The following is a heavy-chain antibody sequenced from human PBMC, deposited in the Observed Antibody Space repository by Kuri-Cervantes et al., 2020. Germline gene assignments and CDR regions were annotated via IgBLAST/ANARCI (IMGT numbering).Heavy chain of an antibody. D-gene: IGHD6-19*01. Sequence: GGSLRLSCAASGFTFSSYSMNWVRQAPGKGLEWVSYISSSSSTIYYADSVKGRFTISRDNAKNSLYLQMNSLRAEDTAVYYCARDSRGAVAAGGMDVWGQGTTVTVS. V-gene: IGHV3-48*01. J-gene: IGHJ6*02. CDR1: GFTFSSYS. CDR2: ISSSSSTI. CDR3: ARDSRGAVAAGGMDV.